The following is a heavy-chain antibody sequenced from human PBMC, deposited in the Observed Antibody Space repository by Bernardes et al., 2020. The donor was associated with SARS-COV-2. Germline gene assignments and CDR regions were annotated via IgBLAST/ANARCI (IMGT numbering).Heavy chain of an antibody. CDR3: ARDHRYDFWSGYSDY. J-gene: IGHJ4*02. Sequence: GGSLRLSCAASGFTFSSYWMSWVRQAPGKGLEWVANIKQDGSEKYYVDSVKGRFTISRDNAKNSLYLQMNSLRAEDTAVYYCARDHRYDFWSGYSDYWGQGTLVTVSS. CDR2: IKQDGSEK. CDR1: GFTFSSYW. D-gene: IGHD3-3*01. V-gene: IGHV3-7*05.